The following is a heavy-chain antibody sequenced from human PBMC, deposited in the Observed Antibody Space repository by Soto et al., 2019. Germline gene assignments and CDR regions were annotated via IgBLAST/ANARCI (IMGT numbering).Heavy chain of an antibody. CDR3: AKVSSSSVRNYFDY. CDR1: GFTFSSYA. D-gene: IGHD6-6*01. CDR2: ISGSGGST. J-gene: IGHJ4*02. V-gene: IGHV3-23*01. Sequence: GGSLRLSCAASGFTFSSYAMRWVRQAPGKGLEWVSAISGSGGSTYYADSVKGRFTISRDNSKNTLYLQMSSLRAEDTAVYYCAKVSSSSVRNYFDYLGQGTLVTVSS.